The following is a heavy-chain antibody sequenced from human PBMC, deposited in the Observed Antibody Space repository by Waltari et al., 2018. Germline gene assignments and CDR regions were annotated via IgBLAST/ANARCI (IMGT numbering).Heavy chain of an antibody. CDR3: TRMNYGSGSNLFDY. CDR2: IRSKAYGATT. J-gene: IGHJ4*02. D-gene: IGHD3-10*01. CDR1: GFAFGDYG. Sequence: EVQLVESGGALVQPGRSLRLSCSTSGFAFGDYGLSGVRQAPGRGLEWLGLIRSKAYGATTEYAASVKGRFTFSRDDSEGIAYLHLNSLKTEDTALYFCTRMNYGSGSNLFDYWGQGTLVTVSS. V-gene: IGHV3-49*04.